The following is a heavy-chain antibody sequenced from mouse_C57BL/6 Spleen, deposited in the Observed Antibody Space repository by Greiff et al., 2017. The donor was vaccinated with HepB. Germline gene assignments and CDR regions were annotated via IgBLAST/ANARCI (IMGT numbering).Heavy chain of an antibody. D-gene: IGHD2-3*01. V-gene: IGHV1-26*01. CDR1: GYTFTDYY. CDR3: ARNDGYCPYYCDY. Sequence: VQLQQSGPELVKPGASVKISCKASGYTFTDYYMNWVKQSHGKSLEWIGDINPNNGGTSYNQKFKGKATLTVDKSSSTAYMELRSLTSEDSAVYYCARNDGYCPYYCDYWGQGTTLTVSS. J-gene: IGHJ2*01. CDR2: INPNNGGT.